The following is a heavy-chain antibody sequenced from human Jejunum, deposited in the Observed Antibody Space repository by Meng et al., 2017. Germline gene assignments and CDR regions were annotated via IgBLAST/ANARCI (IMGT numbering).Heavy chain of an antibody. D-gene: IGHD2-15*01. Sequence: ASVKVSCKPSGYTFTVYYMNWVRQAPGLGLEWMGRINPHSGDTDYAQKFQGRVTMTRDTSNNTGFMELSSLKSDDTAVYYCACEPTRHYVDYWGQGSLVTVSS. V-gene: IGHV1-2*06. CDR3: ACEPTRHYVDY. J-gene: IGHJ4*02. CDR2: INPHSGDT. CDR1: GYTFTVYY.